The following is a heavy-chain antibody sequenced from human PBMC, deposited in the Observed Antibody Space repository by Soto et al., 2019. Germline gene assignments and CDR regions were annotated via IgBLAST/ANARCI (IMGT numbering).Heavy chain of an antibody. CDR3: AKGGAIVAAGTRVYLYNAMDV. D-gene: IGHD1-26*01. V-gene: IGHV1-2*02. CDR1: GYTFTGYY. Sequence: ASVKVSCKASGYTFTGYYVHWLRQSPGQGLEWMGWINPNSGDTYLAQRFQGRVTMNRDTSIGTAYMELRGLTSDDTAEYYCAKGGAIVAAGTRVYLYNAMDVWGQGTTVTVSS. J-gene: IGHJ6*02. CDR2: INPNSGDT.